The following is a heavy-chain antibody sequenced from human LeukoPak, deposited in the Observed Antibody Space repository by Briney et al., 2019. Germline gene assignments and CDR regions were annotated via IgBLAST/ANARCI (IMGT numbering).Heavy chain of an antibody. CDR2: IYYSGST. V-gene: IGHV4-31*03. Sequence: SETLSLTCTVSGGSISSGGYYWSWIRQHPGKGLEWIGYIYYSGSTYYNPSLKSRVTISVDTSKNQFSLKLSSVTAADTAVYYCAREINSGYDAGDYFDYWGQGTLVTVSS. CDR1: GGSISSGGYY. CDR3: AREINSGYDAGDYFDY. J-gene: IGHJ4*02. D-gene: IGHD5-12*01.